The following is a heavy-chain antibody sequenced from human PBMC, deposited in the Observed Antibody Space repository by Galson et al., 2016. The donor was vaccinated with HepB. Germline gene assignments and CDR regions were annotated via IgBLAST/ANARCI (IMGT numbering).Heavy chain of an antibody. J-gene: IGHJ5*02. CDR2: INWSGDTT. V-gene: IGHV3-20*04. D-gene: IGHD6-19*01. Sequence: SLRLSCAASGFRFDYIGMGWLRQAPGKGLEWVSGINWSGDTTGYANSVEGRFTISRDNAKNSLFLQMNSLRAEDTAFYYCARGGATPGQWLDNWFDPWGQGTLVSVSS. CDR1: GFRFDYIG. CDR3: ARGGATPGQWLDNWFDP.